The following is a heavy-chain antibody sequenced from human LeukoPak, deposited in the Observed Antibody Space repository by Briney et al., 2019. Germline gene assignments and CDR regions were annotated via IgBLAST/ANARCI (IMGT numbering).Heavy chain of an antibody. CDR3: AKEAVFDFWSGYKYYFDY. V-gene: IGHV3-23*01. CDR1: GFTFSSYA. CDR2: ISGSGGST. J-gene: IGHJ4*02. Sequence: GGSLRLSCAASGFTFSSYAMSWVRQAPGKGLEWVSAISGSGGSTYYADSVKGRFTISRDNSKNTLYLQMNSLRAGDTAVYYCAKEAVFDFWSGYKYYFDYWGQGTLVTVSS. D-gene: IGHD3-3*01.